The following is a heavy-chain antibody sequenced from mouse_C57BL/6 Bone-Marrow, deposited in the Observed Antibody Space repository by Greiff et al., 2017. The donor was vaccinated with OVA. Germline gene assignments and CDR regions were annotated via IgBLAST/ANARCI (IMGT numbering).Heavy chain of an antibody. CDR3: ARQAYYSNCYWWYFDV. CDR2: ISSGGSYT. Sequence: EVKLMESGGDLVKPGGSLKLSCAASGFTFSSYGMSWVRQTPDKRLEWVATISSGGSYTYYPDSVKGRFTISRDNAKNTLYLQRSSLKSEDTAMYYCARQAYYSNCYWWYFDVWGTGTTVTVSS. CDR1: GFTFSSYG. D-gene: IGHD2-5*01. J-gene: IGHJ1*03. V-gene: IGHV5-6*01.